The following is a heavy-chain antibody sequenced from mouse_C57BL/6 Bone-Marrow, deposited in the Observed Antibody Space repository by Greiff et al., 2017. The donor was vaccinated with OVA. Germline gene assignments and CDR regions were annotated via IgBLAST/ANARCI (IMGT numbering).Heavy chain of an antibody. CDR3: ITPSHFDY. CDR1: GYTFTSYC. Sequence: QVQLQQSGAELVRPGASVKLSCKASGYTFTSYCMRWVKQRPGQGLEWIGGIYPSSGDTYYTEKFKGKATLTADKSSSTAYMQLRSLTSEDAAVYYCITPSHFDYWGQGTTLTVSS. J-gene: IGHJ2*01. CDR2: IYPSSGDT. V-gene: IGHV1-81*01. D-gene: IGHD6-1*01.